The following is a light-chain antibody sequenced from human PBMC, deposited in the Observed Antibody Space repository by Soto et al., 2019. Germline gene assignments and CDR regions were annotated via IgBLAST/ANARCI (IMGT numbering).Light chain of an antibody. J-gene: IGLJ1*01. Sequence: QSVLTQPASVSGSPGQSITIYCTGTSSDVGGYNYVSWYQQHPGKAPKLMISEVSNRPSGVSNRFSASKSGITASLTISGLQAEDEADYYCSSYTSSSSYVFGTGTKVTVL. V-gene: IGLV2-14*01. CDR2: EVS. CDR3: SSYTSSSSYV. CDR1: SSDVGGYNY.